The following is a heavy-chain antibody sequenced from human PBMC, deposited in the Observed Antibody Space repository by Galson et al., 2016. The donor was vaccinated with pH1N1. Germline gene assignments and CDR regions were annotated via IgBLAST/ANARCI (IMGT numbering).Heavy chain of an antibody. J-gene: IGHJ4*02. CDR2: IYQTETT. V-gene: IGHV4-4*02. Sequence: SETLSLTCAVSGGSIRSSNWWSWVRQPPGKGLEWIGDIYQTETTKYNPSLKSRVTLSLDKSKNQFSLKLTSVTAADPAAYFCARAYCYGIVCYDLDASYAYWGQRILGTVSS. D-gene: IGHD2/OR15-2a*01. CDR1: GGSIRSSNW. CDR3: ARAYCYGIVCYDLDASYAY.